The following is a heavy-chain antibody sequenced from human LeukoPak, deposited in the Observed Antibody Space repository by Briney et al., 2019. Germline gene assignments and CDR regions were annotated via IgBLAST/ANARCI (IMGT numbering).Heavy chain of an antibody. D-gene: IGHD3-22*01. Sequence: ASVKVSCKASGYTFTSYAMHWVRQAPGQRLEWMGWINAGNGNTKYSQMFQGRVTITRDTSANTAYMELSSLRSEDTAVYYCARGDDYYDSSGHYPGAYWGQGTLVTVSS. V-gene: IGHV1-3*01. CDR3: ARGDDYYDSSGHYPGAY. CDR1: GYTFTSYA. J-gene: IGHJ4*02. CDR2: INAGNGNT.